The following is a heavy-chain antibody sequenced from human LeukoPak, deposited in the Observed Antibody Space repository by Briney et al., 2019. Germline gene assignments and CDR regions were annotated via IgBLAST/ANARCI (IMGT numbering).Heavy chain of an antibody. D-gene: IGHD4-11*01. Sequence: GGSLRLSCAASGFTFSTHWMYWVRQAPGKGLVWVSRISGDGSSTSYADSVRGRFTISRDNTKNTLYLQMNSLRAEDTAVYYCARIRRADYSNHRGNSDYSGEGTPVSASS. CDR1: GFTFSTHW. V-gene: IGHV3-74*01. CDR3: ARIRRADYSNHRGNSDY. J-gene: IGHJ4*02. CDR2: ISGDGSST.